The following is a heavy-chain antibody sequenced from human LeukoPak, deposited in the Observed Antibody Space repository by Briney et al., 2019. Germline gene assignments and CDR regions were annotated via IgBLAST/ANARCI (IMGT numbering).Heavy chain of an antibody. CDR2: ISYDGSNK. CDR1: GFTFSSYA. Sequence: GRSLRLSCAASGFTFSSYAMHWVRQAPGKGLEWVAVISYDGSNKYYADSVKGRFTISRDNSKSTLYLQMNSLGAEDTAVYYCAKPRDFYYYMDVWGKGTTVIVSS. CDR3: AKPRDFYYYMDV. V-gene: IGHV3-30-3*02. J-gene: IGHJ6*03.